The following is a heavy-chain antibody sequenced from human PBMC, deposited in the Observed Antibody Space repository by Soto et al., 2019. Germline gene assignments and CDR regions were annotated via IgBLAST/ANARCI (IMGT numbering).Heavy chain of an antibody. CDR2: IDPSDSYT. Sequence: KVSCKASGDTLSRHGISWVRQMPGKGLEWMGRIDPSDSYTNYSPSFQGHVTISADKSISTAYLQWSSLKASDTAMYYCARGGSSWYYWFDPWGQGTLVTVSS. D-gene: IGHD6-13*01. CDR1: GDTLSRHG. V-gene: IGHV5-10-1*01. J-gene: IGHJ5*02. CDR3: ARGGSSWYYWFDP.